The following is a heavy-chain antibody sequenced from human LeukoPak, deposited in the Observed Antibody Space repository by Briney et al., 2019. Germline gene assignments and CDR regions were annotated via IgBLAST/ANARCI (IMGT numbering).Heavy chain of an antibody. CDR2: ISAYNGNT. V-gene: IGHV1-18*01. CDR1: GYTFTSYG. CDR3: ARGLRNFDWLGDYFDY. J-gene: IGHJ4*02. Sequence: ASVKVSCKASGYTFTSYGISWVRQAPGQGLEWMGWISAYNGNTNYAQKLQGRVTMTTDTSTSTAYMELRSLRSDDTAVYYCARGLRNFDWLGDYFDYWGQGTLVTVSS. D-gene: IGHD3-9*01.